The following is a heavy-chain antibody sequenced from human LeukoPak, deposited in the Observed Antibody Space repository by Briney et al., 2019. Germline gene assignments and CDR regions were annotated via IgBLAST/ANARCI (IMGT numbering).Heavy chain of an antibody. CDR3: ARTSGTGWSH. Sequence: GGSLRLSCVASGFTLSSYWMSWVRQAPGKGLEWVAYIKQDGSEKYYVDSVKGRFSISRDNAKNSLYLQMDSLRAEDTAVYYCARTSGTGWSHWGQGTLVTVSS. D-gene: IGHD3-9*01. J-gene: IGHJ4*02. V-gene: IGHV3-7*01. CDR2: IKQDGSEK. CDR1: GFTLSSYW.